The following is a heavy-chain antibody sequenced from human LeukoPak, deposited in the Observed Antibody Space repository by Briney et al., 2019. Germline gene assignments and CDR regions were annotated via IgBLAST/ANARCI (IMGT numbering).Heavy chain of an antibody. CDR1: GGTLPSGDSY. J-gene: IGHJ5*02. Sequence: SETLSLNCTVSGGTLPSGDSYWGWIRQPPGKGLEWIGNIYYSGSTYYNPSLKSRVTISVDTSKNQFSLKLTSVTAADTAVYYCARVLRFFGSLGWFDPWGQGTLVTVSS. V-gene: IGHV4-39*01. CDR3: ARVLRFFGSLGWFDP. D-gene: IGHD3-3*01. CDR2: IYYSGST.